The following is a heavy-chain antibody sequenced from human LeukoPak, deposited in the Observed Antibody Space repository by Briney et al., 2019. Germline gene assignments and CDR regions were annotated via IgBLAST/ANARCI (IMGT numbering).Heavy chain of an antibody. CDR3: ARDRGYSGYGLDAFDI. V-gene: IGHV1-2*04. CDR1: GYTFTGYY. CDR2: INPDSGGT. D-gene: IGHD5-12*01. Sequence: GASVKVSCKASGYTFTGYYVHWVRQAPGQGLEWMGWINPDSGGTNYAQKFQGWVTMTRDTSISTAYMELSRLRSDDTAVYYCARDRGYSGYGLDAFDIWGQGTMVTVSS. J-gene: IGHJ3*02.